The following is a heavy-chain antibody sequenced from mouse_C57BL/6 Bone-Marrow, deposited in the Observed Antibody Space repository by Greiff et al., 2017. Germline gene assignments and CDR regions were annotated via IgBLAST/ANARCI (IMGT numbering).Heavy chain of an antibody. J-gene: IGHJ3*01. CDR2: IHPNSGST. CDR1: GYTFTSYW. CDR3: ASLLDWFAY. Sequence: VQLQQPGAELVTPGASVKLSCKASGYTFTSYWMHWVKQRPGQGLEWIGMIHPNSGSTNYNEKFKGKATLTVDQSSSTAYMQLSSLSSEDSSVYYCASLLDWFAYWGQGTRVTVSA. D-gene: IGHD2-10*01. V-gene: IGHV1-64*01.